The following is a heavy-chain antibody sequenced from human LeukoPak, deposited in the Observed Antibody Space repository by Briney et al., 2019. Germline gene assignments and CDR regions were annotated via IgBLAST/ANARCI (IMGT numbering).Heavy chain of an antibody. D-gene: IGHD1-14*01. CDR3: ASLTGPQPGY. CDR2: IIPIFGTA. Sequence: AASVTVSCKASGGTFSSYAISWVRQAPGQGLEWMGGIIPIFGTANYAQKFQGRVTITADESTSTAYMELSSLRSEDTAVYYCASLTGPQPGYWGQGTLVTVSS. J-gene: IGHJ4*02. V-gene: IGHV1-69*13. CDR1: GGTFSSYA.